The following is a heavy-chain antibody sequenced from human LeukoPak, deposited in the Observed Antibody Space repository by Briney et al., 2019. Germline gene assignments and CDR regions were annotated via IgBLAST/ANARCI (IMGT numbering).Heavy chain of an antibody. J-gene: IGHJ4*02. CDR2: IYTSGST. Sequence: SETLSLTCTVSGGSISSGSYYWSWIRQPAGKGLEWIGRIYTSGSTNYNPSLKSRVTISVDTSKNQFSLKLSSVTAADTAVYYCARDEAAGLYFDYWGQGILVTVSS. CDR3: ARDEAAGLYFDY. V-gene: IGHV4-61*02. CDR1: GGSISSGSYY. D-gene: IGHD6-13*01.